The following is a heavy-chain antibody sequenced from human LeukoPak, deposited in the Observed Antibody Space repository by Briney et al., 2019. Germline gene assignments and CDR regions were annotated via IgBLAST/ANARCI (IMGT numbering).Heavy chain of an antibody. D-gene: IGHD5-12*01. V-gene: IGHV3-53*01. CDR2: VASDGST. Sequence: PGGSLRLSCAASGITVSSNYMSWVRRAPGKGLEWVSVVASDGSTKYADSVKGRFAISRDNSKNTLYLQMNSLRAEDTGVYYCAKATVGGYEDWGQGTLVTVSS. CDR3: AKATVGGYED. J-gene: IGHJ4*02. CDR1: GITVSSNY.